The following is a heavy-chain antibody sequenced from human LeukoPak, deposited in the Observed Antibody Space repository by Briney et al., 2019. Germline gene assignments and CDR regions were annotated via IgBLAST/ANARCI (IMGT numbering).Heavy chain of an antibody. CDR1: GGSISSYY. V-gene: IGHV4-59*01. Sequence: SETLSLTCTVSGGSISSYYWSWIRQPPGKGLEWIGYIYYSGSTNYNPSLKSRVTISVDTSKGQFSLDLTSVTAADTAVYYCAGGPAVTTNDYWGQGTLVTVFS. D-gene: IGHD4-17*01. J-gene: IGHJ4*02. CDR2: IYYSGST. CDR3: AGGPAVTTNDY.